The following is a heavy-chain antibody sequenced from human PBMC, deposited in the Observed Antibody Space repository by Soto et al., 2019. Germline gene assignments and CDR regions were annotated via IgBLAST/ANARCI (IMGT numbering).Heavy chain of an antibody. CDR3: ARLGGYDSSGYEYYYYYGMDV. J-gene: IGHJ6*02. CDR2: IYPGDSDT. V-gene: IGHV5-51*01. D-gene: IGHD3-22*01. CDR1: GYSFTSYW. Sequence: GESLKISCKGSGYSFTSYWIGWVRQMPGKGLEWMGIIYPGDSDTRYSPSFQGQVTISADKSISTAYLQWSSLKASDTAMYYCARLGGYDSSGYEYYYYYGMDVWGQGTTVTVSS.